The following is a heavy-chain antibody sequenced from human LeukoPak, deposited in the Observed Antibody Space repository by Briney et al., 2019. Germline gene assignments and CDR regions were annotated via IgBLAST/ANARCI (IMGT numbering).Heavy chain of an antibody. CDR1: GFTFTNYA. J-gene: IGHJ4*02. D-gene: IGHD4-23*01. CDR3: AKDCKGGNCYIDY. CDR2: MSGRGVST. Sequence: PGGSLRLSCAASGFTFTNYAMSWVRQAPGKGLEWVSGMSGRGVSTYYADSVKGRFTISSDNSKNTLYLQMNSLRAEDTAIYYCAKDCKGGNCYIDYWGQGTLVTVAS. V-gene: IGHV3-23*01.